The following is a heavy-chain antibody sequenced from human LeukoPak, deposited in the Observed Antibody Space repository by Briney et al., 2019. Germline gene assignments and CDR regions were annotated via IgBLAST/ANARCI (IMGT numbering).Heavy chain of an antibody. V-gene: IGHV4-4*07. CDR1: GGSISSYY. J-gene: IGHJ3*02. D-gene: IGHD5-12*01. CDR2: IYTSGST. CDR3: ARDKDAKSGYSGYELAFDI. Sequence: SETLSLTCTVSGGSISSYYWIWIRQPAGKGLEWIGRIYTSGSTNYNPSLKSRVTMSVDTSKNQFSLKLSSVTAADTAVYYCARDKDAKSGYSGYELAFDIWGQGTMVTVSS.